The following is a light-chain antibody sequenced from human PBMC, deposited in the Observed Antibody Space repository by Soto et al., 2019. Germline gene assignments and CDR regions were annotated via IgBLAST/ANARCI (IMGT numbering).Light chain of an antibody. CDR1: QSVISTD. CDR3: QQYDTSPPD. Sequence: EIVLTQSPGTLSLSPGERATLSCRASQSVISTDLAWYQQKPGQAPRLLVYAASSRASGIPDRFSGSGSGTDFTLTISRLEPEDFAVYYCQQYDTSPPDFGGGTRVEI. V-gene: IGKV3-20*01. CDR2: AAS. J-gene: IGKJ4*01.